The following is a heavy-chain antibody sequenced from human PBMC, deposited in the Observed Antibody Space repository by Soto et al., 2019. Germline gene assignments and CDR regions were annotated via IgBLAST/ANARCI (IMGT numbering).Heavy chain of an antibody. CDR3: AGSSSFYSPFDY. CDR1: GYTFSSYG. Sequence: ASVKVSCKASGYTFSSYGISWVRQAPGQGLEWLGWINAYNGNTNYAQKFQGRVTITTDTSTSTAYMELKSLRSDDTAVYYCAGSSSFYSPFDYWGQGTLVTVSS. J-gene: IGHJ4*01. CDR2: INAYNGNT. D-gene: IGHD2-2*01. V-gene: IGHV1-18*01.